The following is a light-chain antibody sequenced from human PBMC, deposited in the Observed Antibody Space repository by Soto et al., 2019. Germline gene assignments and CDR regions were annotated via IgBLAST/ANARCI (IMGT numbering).Light chain of an antibody. Sequence: QSVLTQPPSASATPGQKVTISCSGISSNIGNNYVSWYKQLPGTAPKLLIYYNNKRPSGIPDRFSGSKSGTSATLGITGLRTEEEADYYCGTWDSSLSRGVFGGGTKVTVL. J-gene: IGLJ3*02. CDR1: SSNIGNNY. CDR2: YNN. V-gene: IGLV1-51*01. CDR3: GTWDSSLSRGV.